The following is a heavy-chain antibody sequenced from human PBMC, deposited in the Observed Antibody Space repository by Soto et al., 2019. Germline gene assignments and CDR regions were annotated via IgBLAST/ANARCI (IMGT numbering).Heavy chain of an antibody. V-gene: IGHV4-59*11. Sequence: SETLSLTCTVSGGSISSHYWTWIWIRQLPGRGLEWVGYIYDSVKTKYNPSLKSRVTISVDTSKNQFSLHLNSVTPEDTAVYYCAREFPYYVSSDSYLDYWGQGALVTVSS. J-gene: IGHJ4*02. D-gene: IGHD3-16*01. CDR1: GGSISSHY. CDR3: AREFPYYVSSDSYLDY. CDR2: IYDSVKT.